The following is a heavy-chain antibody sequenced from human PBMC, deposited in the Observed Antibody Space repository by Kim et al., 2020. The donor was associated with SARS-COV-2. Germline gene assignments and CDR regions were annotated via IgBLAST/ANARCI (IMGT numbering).Heavy chain of an antibody. V-gene: IGHV3-73*01. CDR3: TSFPVTTFAFLHAFD. J-gene: IGHJ3*02. D-gene: IGHD1-1*01. Sequence: GGSLRLSCAASGFTFSSSAIHWVRQASGKGLAWVGLIRRKSSSYTTADAASVRVTFSIFSSDSKNTVYLQSHNLETEAPAVYFCTSFPVTTFAFLHAFD. CDR1: GFTFSSSA. CDR2: IRRKSSSYTT.